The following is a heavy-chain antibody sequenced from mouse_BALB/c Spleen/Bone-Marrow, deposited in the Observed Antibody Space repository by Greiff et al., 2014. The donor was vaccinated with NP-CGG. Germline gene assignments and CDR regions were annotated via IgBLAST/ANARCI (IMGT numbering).Heavy chain of an antibody. Sequence: QVQLQQSGAELMKPGASVKISCKATGYTFSSYWVEWVKQRPGHGLEWIGEILPGSGSTNYIEKFKGKATFTADTSSNTAYMQLSSLTSEDSAVYYCARRVTTANYWGQGTTLTVSS. CDR2: ILPGSGST. D-gene: IGHD1-2*01. J-gene: IGHJ2*01. CDR1: GYTFSSYW. V-gene: IGHV1-9*01. CDR3: ARRVTTANY.